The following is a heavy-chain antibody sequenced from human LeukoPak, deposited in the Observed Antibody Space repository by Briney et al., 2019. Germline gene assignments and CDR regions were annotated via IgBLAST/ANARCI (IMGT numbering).Heavy chain of an antibody. CDR1: GYTFTSYA. J-gene: IGHJ3*02. V-gene: IGHV1-3*01. D-gene: IGHD4-23*01. Sequence: ASVKVSCKASGYTFTSYAMHWVRQAPGQRLEWMGWINAGNGNTRYSKKFQGRVTITRDTSASTAYMELSSLRSEDTAVYYCARFRVTLAAFDIWGQGTMVTVSS. CDR2: INAGNGNT. CDR3: ARFRVTLAAFDI.